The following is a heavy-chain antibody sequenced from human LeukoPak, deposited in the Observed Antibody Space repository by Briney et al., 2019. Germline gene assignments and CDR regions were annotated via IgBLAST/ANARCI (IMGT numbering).Heavy chain of an antibody. CDR2: ISSSGST. J-gene: IGHJ4*02. CDR1: GDSISSGDYY. D-gene: IGHD2-21*02. CDR3: ARVGGIVVVTEPGHFDY. Sequence: SETLSLTCTVSGDSISSGDYYWSWIRQPAGKGLEWIGRISSSGSTNYNPSLKSRVTISVDTSKNQFSLKLSSVTAADTAVYYCARVGGIVVVTEPGHFDYWGQGTLVTVSS. V-gene: IGHV4-61*02.